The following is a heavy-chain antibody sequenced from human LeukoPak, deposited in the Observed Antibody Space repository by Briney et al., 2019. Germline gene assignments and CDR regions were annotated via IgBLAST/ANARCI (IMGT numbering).Heavy chain of an antibody. CDR2: IYNSGST. Sequence: SETLSLTCTVSGGSMSSHYWSWIRQPPGKGLGWIGNIYNSGSTNYNPSLKSRVTISVDTSKNQFSLKLSSVTAADTAVYYCARVGAIVPNLDFDYWGQGTLVTVSS. D-gene: IGHD2-8*01. V-gene: IGHV4-59*11. CDR1: GGSMSSHY. CDR3: ARVGAIVPNLDFDY. J-gene: IGHJ4*02.